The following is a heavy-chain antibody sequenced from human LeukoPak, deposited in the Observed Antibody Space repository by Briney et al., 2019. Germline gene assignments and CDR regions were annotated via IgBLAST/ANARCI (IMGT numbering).Heavy chain of an antibody. CDR3: ARDRPGRYCSSTRCYMASPFDP. V-gene: IGHV1-69*13. CDR2: IIPILGTA. J-gene: IGHJ5*02. Sequence: SVKVSCKASRGTFSSYAISWVRQAPGQGLEWMGGIIPILGTANYAQKFQGRVTITADEFTSTAYMELSSLRSEDTAVYYCARDRPGRYCSSTRCYMASPFDPWGQGTLVTVSS. CDR1: RGTFSSYA. D-gene: IGHD2-2*02.